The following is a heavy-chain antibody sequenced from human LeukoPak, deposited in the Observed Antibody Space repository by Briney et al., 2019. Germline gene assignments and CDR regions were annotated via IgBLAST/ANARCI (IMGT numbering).Heavy chain of an antibody. V-gene: IGHV4-34*01. J-gene: IGHJ5*02. Sequence: SETLSLTCAVYGGSFSGYYWSWIRQPPGKGLEWIGEINHSGSTNYNPSLKSRVTISVDKSKNQFSLKLSSVTAADTAVYYCARANHHWFDPWGQGTLVTVSS. CDR3: ARANHHWFDP. CDR2: INHSGST. CDR1: GGSFSGYY. D-gene: IGHD1-14*01.